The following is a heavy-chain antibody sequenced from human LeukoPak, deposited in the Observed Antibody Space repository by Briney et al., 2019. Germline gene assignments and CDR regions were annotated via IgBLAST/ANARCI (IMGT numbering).Heavy chain of an antibody. D-gene: IGHD6-19*01. CDR1: GFTFSSYS. CDR3: ARSIAVAGTLTGGY. V-gene: IGHV3-21*01. J-gene: IGHJ4*02. Sequence: VGSLRLSCAASGFTFSSYSMNWVRQAPGKGLEWVSSISSSSSYIYYADSVKGRFTISRDNAKNSLYLQMNSLRAEDTAVYYCARSIAVAGTLTGGYWGQGTLVTVSS. CDR2: ISSSSSYI.